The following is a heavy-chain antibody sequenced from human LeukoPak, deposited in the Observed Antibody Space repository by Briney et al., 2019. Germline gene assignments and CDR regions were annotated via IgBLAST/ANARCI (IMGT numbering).Heavy chain of an antibody. Sequence: GGSLRLSCAASGLPFSNFPMSWVRQAPGKGLQWVSAISGSGGITYYADSVKGRFTISRDNTKNTLYLQMNSLRVEDTALYYCAPGHYGAFDFGGQGTMVSVSS. V-gene: IGHV3-23*01. CDR3: APGHYGAFDF. J-gene: IGHJ3*01. CDR1: GLPFSNFP. D-gene: IGHD4-17*01. CDR2: ISGSGGIT.